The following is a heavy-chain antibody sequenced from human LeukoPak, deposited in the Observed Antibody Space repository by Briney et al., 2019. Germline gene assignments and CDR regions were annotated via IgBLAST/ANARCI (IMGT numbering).Heavy chain of an antibody. Sequence: GGSLRLSCGASGFTFDDYAMHWVRQAPGKGLEWVSGISWNSGSIGYADSVKGRFTISRDNAKNSLYLQMNSLRAEDTALYYCAKDIGYSYGLDYWGQGTLVTVSS. J-gene: IGHJ4*02. D-gene: IGHD5-18*01. CDR3: AKDIGYSYGLDY. V-gene: IGHV3-9*01. CDR2: ISWNSGSI. CDR1: GFTFDDYA.